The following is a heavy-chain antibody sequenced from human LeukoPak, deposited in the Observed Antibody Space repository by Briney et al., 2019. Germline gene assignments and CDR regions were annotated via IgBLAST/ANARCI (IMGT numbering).Heavy chain of an antibody. Sequence: ASVKVSCKASGYTFTGYYMHWVRQAPGQGLEWMGWINPNSGGTNYAQKFQGRVTMTRDTSISTAYMELSRLRSDDTAVYYCARAPIGPYNWFDPWGQGTLVTVSS. CDR3: ARAPIGPYNWFDP. D-gene: IGHD3/OR15-3a*01. V-gene: IGHV1-2*02. CDR1: GYTFTGYY. CDR2: INPNSGGT. J-gene: IGHJ5*02.